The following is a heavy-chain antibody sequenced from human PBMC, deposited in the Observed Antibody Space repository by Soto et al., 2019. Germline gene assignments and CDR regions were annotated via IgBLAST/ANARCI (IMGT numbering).Heavy chain of an antibody. CDR3: AKGAVTSIVGYFDY. J-gene: IGHJ4*02. Sequence: EVHLVESGGGLVQPGRSLRLSCAASGFTFDDYAMHWVRQVPGKGLEWVSSISWNSGNIVYADSVKGRFTISRDSANNSLYMQMSRLRTEDTALYYCAKGAVTSIVGYFDYWGQGTLVTVSS. CDR1: GFTFDDYA. D-gene: IGHD5-12*01. V-gene: IGHV3-9*01. CDR2: ISWNSGNI.